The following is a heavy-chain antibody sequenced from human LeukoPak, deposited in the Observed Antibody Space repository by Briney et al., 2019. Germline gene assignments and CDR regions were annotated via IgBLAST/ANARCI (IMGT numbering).Heavy chain of an antibody. V-gene: IGHV3-9*01. CDR1: GFTFDDYA. CDR3: ANAFDI. J-gene: IGHJ3*02. Sequence: GGSLRLSCAASGFTFDDYAMHWVRQAPWKGLEWVSGISWNSGSIGYADSVKGRFTISRDNAKNSLYLQMNSLRAEDTALYYCANAFDIWGQGTMVTVSS. CDR2: ISWNSGSI.